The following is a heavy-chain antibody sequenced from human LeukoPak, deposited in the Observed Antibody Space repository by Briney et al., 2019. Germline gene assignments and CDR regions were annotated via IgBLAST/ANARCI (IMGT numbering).Heavy chain of an antibody. D-gene: IGHD3-22*01. CDR2: ISWNSGSI. CDR3: ARAAPTRTLIGSGADY. J-gene: IGHJ4*02. Sequence: GGSLRLFCAASGFTFDDYAMHWVRQAPGKGLEWVSGISWNSGSIGYADSVKGRFTISRDNAKNSLYLQMNSLRAEDTAVYYCARAAPTRTLIGSGADYWGQGTLVTVSS. CDR1: GFTFDDYA. V-gene: IGHV3-9*01.